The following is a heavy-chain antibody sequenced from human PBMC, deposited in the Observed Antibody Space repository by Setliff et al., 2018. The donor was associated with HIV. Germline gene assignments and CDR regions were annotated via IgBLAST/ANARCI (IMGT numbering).Heavy chain of an antibody. CDR3: ARGRMATVLIRNWIDP. J-gene: IGHJ5*02. V-gene: IGHV4-34*01. D-gene: IGHD4-4*01. Sequence: SETLSLTCVVYGGSFGGYYWTWIRQPPGKGLEWIGEINHSGSTNYNPSLKSRVTISIDTSKNQFSLKLSSVTAADTAMYYCARGRMATVLIRNWIDPWGQGSLVTVSS. CDR2: INHSGST. CDR1: GGSFGGYY.